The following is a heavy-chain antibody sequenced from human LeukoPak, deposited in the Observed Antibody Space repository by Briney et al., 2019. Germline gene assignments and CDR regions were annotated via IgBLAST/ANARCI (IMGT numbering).Heavy chain of an antibody. D-gene: IGHD6-19*01. Sequence: PGESLKISCKGSGYSFTSYWISWVRQMPGKGLEWMGRIDPSDSYTNYSPSFQGHVTISADKSISTVYLQLTCLTDSDTAMYYCARHSAGIVVAGKWGQGTLVTVSS. V-gene: IGHV5-10-1*01. CDR1: GYSFTSYW. CDR3: ARHSAGIVVAGK. J-gene: IGHJ4*02. CDR2: IDPSDSYT.